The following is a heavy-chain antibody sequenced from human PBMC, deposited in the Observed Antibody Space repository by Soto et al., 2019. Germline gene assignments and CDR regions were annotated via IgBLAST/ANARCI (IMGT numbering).Heavy chain of an antibody. V-gene: IGHV3-21*01. Sequence: GASVKVSCAASGFTFSSYSMNWVRQAPGKGLEWVSSISSSSSYIYYADSVKGRFTISRDNAKNSLYLQMNSLRAEDTAVYYCARDMGVVPAAIRRSMFDYWGQGTLVTVS. J-gene: IGHJ4*02. CDR3: ARDMGVVPAAIRRSMFDY. CDR2: ISSSSSYI. D-gene: IGHD2-2*02. CDR1: GFTFSSYS.